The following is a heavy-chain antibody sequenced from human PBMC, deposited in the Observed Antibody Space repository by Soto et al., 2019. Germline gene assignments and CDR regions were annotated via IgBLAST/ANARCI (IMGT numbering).Heavy chain of an antibody. CDR2: ISGSGGST. D-gene: IGHD2-15*01. CDR1: GFTFSSYA. J-gene: IGHJ6*02. CDR3: GKDATATRLMASVVD. V-gene: IGHV3-23*01. Sequence: PGGSLRLSCAASGFTFSSYAMSWVRQAPGKGLEWDSAISGSGGSTYYADSVKGRFTISRDNSKNTLYLQMNSLRAEDTAVYYCGKDATATRLMASVVDWGQGTTVPVSS.